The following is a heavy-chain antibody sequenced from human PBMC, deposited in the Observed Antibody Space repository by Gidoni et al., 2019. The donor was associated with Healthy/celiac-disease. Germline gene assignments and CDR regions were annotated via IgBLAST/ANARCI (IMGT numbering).Heavy chain of an antibody. V-gene: IGHV3-74*01. D-gene: IGHD3-22*01. J-gene: IGHJ4*02. Sequence: EVQLVASGGGLVQPGGSLRLSYAASGCNFSSHWMHWVRQAPGKGLVWVSRLNSDGSSTSYADSVKCLFTISIDNAKNTLYLQMTSLRAEDTAVYYCARLDYYDSRDFSDYWGQGTLVTVSS. CDR2: LNSDGSST. CDR1: GCNFSSHW. CDR3: ARLDYYDSRDFSDY.